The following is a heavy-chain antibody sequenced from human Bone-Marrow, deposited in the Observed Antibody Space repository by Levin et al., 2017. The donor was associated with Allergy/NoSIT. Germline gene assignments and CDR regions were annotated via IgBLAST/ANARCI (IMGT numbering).Heavy chain of an antibody. D-gene: IGHD5-12*01. V-gene: IGHV3-23*01. CDR1: GFTFSSYA. CDR2: ISGSCGST. Sequence: SGGSLRLSCAASGFTFSSYAMSWVRQAPGKGLEWVSAISGSCGSTYYADSVKGRFTISRDNSKNTLYLQMNSLRAEDTAVYYCAKGIVATDGYYYYGMDVWGQGTTVTVSS. CDR3: AKGIVATDGYYYYGMDV. J-gene: IGHJ6*02.